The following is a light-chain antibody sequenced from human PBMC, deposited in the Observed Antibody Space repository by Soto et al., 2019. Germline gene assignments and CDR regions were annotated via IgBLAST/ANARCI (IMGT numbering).Light chain of an antibody. Sequence: VMTQSPLSLPVTPGEPASISCRSSQSLLHTNGYNYLDWYLQKPGQSPQLLIYLGSNRASGVPDRFSGSGSGTDFTLEISRVEAEDVGVYYCMQALGTPWAFGQGTKVEIK. CDR3: MQALGTPWA. V-gene: IGKV2-28*01. J-gene: IGKJ1*01. CDR1: QSLLHTNGYNY. CDR2: LGS.